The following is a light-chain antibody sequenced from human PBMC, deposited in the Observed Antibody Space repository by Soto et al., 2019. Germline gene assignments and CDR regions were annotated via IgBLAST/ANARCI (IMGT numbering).Light chain of an antibody. CDR3: TSYAGSLPVV. CDR1: SSYVGGYYY. J-gene: IGLJ2*01. V-gene: IGLV2-8*01. Sequence: QSALTQPPSASGSPGQSVTISCTGTSSYVGGYYYVSWYQHHPGKAPRLMVYEVSKRPSGVPDRFSGSKSGNTASLTVSGLQTEDEADYYCTSYAGSLPVVFGGGTKVTVL. CDR2: EVS.